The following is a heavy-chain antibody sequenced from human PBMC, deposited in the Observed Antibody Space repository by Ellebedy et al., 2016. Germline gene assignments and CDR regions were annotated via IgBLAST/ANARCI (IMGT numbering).Heavy chain of an antibody. CDR2: ISYDGSNK. V-gene: IGHV3-30*18. J-gene: IGHJ5*02. D-gene: IGHD3-10*01. CDR3: AKNGVRGVKGWFDP. CDR1: GFTFSSYW. Sequence: GGSLRLXCAASGFTFSSYWMSWVRQAPDKGLEWVAVISYDGSNKYYADSVKGRFTISRDNSKNTLYLQMNSLRAEDTAVYYCAKNGVRGVKGWFDPWGQGTLVTVSS.